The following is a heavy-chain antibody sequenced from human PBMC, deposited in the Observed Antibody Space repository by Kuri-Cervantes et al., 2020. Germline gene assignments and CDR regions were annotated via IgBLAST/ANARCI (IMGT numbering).Heavy chain of an antibody. CDR2: ISYDGSNK. CDR1: GFTFSSYA. J-gene: IGHJ4*02. Sequence: GESLKISCAASGFTFSSYAMHWVRQAPGKGLEWVAVISYDGSNKYYADSVKGRFTISRDNSKNTLYLQMNSLRAEDTALYYCAKVRDRIGDYLYDPYYFDWWGQGTLVTVSS. CDR3: AKVRDRIGDYLYDPYYFDW. D-gene: IGHD4-17*01. V-gene: IGHV3-30-3*01.